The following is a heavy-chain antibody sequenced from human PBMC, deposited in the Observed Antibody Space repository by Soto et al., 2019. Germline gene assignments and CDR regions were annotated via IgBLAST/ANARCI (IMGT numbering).Heavy chain of an antibody. CDR1: GGTFSSYA. J-gene: IGHJ4*02. CDR3: ARETKGSVWYSSI. Sequence: GASVKVSCKASGGTFSSYAISWVQQAPGQGLEWMGGIIPICGTANYAQKFQGRVTITADESTSTAYMELRSLRSDDTAVYYCARETKGSVWYSSIWGQGTLVTVSS. CDR2: IIPICGTA. D-gene: IGHD6-13*01. V-gene: IGHV1-69*13.